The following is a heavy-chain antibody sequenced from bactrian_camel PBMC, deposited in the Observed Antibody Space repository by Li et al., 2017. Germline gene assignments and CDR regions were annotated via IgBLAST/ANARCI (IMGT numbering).Heavy chain of an antibody. J-gene: IGHJ4*01. CDR1: ETRRNRLC. CDR2: IRSDGRT. Sequence: HVQLVESGGGSVQAGGSLRLSCAVSETRRNRLCMGWFRQAPGKEREGVAGIRSDGRTSYADSVKGRLTISKDNATNTVYLQMNSLKPEDTALYQCAADPRSCRVVVPAIVAAPAFPINYWGQGTQVTVS. V-gene: IGHV3S53*01. CDR3: AADPRSCRVVVPAIVAAPAFPINY. D-gene: IGHD2*01.